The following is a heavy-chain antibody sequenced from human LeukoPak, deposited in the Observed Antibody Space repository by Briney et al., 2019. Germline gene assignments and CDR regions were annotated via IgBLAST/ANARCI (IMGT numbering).Heavy chain of an antibody. CDR1: GGSISTINYY. CDR2: IYYSGST. Sequence: SETLSLTCTVSGGSISTINYYWGWIRQPPGKGLEWIGSIYYSGSTYYNPSLKSRFTISVDTSKNQFSLKESSVTAADTAVYYCARGCSSTSRNDQKSPGGYDYWGQGTLVTVFS. V-gene: IGHV4-39*07. CDR3: ARGCSSTSRNDQKSPGGYDY. D-gene: IGHD2-2*01. J-gene: IGHJ4*02.